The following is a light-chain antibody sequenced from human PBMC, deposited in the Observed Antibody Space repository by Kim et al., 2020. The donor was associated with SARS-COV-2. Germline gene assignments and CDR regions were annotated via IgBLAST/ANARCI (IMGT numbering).Light chain of an antibody. CDR2: GKN. Sequence: LGQTVRITCQGDSLRSDFASWYQQRTGQAPVLVIFGKNNRPSGIPDRFSGSSSGNTASLTITGAQAEDEADYYCNSRDSSGNHLYVFGTGTKVTVL. CDR3: NSRDSSGNHLYV. CDR1: SLRSDF. V-gene: IGLV3-19*01. J-gene: IGLJ1*01.